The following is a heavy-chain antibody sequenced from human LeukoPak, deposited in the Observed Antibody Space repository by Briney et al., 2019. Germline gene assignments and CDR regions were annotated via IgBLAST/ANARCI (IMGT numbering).Heavy chain of an antibody. CDR2: INTDGSST. J-gene: IGHJ4*02. CDR1: GFTFSSYW. Sequence: GGSLRLSCAASGFTFSSYWMHWVRQAPGKGLVWVSRINTDGSSTSYADSVKGRFTISRDNAKNTLYLQMNTLRAEDTAVYYCARVGSSGSYNEDYWGQGTLVTVSS. D-gene: IGHD1-26*01. V-gene: IGHV3-74*01. CDR3: ARVGSSGSYNEDY.